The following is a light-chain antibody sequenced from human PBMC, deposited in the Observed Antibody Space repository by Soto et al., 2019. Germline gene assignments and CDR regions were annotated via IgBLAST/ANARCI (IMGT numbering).Light chain of an antibody. CDR2: DVS. J-gene: IGLJ2*01. Sequence: QSALTQPASVSGSPGQSITISCTGTSSDVGGYNYVSWYQQHPGKAPKLMIYDVSNRPSGVSSRFSGSKSGNTASLTISGLQAEDEADYYCTSYTSSTTLVVVGGGTKLTVL. V-gene: IGLV2-14*01. CDR1: SSDVGGYNY. CDR3: TSYTSSTTLVV.